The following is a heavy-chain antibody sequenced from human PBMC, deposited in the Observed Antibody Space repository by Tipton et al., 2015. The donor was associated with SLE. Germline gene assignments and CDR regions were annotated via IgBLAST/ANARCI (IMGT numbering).Heavy chain of an antibody. CDR1: GDSISSSNYY. CDR3: ARGPRDFWSGYFFDY. D-gene: IGHD3-3*01. V-gene: IGHV4-39*07. J-gene: IGHJ4*02. CDR2: IYYSGST. Sequence: TLSLTCTVSGDSISSSNYYWGWIRQPPGKGLEWIGSIYYSGSTNYNPSLKSRVTISVDTSKNQFSLKLSSVTAADTAIYYCARGPRDFWSGYFFDYWGQGTLVTVSS.